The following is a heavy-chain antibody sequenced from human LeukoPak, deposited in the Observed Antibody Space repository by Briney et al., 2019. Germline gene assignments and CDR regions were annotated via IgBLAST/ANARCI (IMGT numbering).Heavy chain of an antibody. Sequence: GGSLRLSCAASGFTFSSYAMSWVRQAPGKGLEWVSAISGSGGSTYYADSVKGRFTISRDNSKNTLCLQMNSLRAEDTAVYYCAKAAGRYYYDSSGYFDYWGQGTLVTVSS. CDR2: ISGSGGST. D-gene: IGHD3-22*01. V-gene: IGHV3-23*01. J-gene: IGHJ4*02. CDR3: AKAAGRYYYDSSGYFDY. CDR1: GFTFSSYA.